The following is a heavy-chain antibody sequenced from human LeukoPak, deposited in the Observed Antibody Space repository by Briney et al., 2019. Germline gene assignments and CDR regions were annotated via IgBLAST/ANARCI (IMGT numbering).Heavy chain of an antibody. Sequence: GASVKVSCKASGGTFSSYAISWVRQAPGQGLEWVGLINPTGDSTNYAQNFRGRVTMTRDTSTSTVYMDLSSLRSEDTAVYYCAREASGGYFDYWGQGTLVTVSS. D-gene: IGHD4-23*01. J-gene: IGHJ4*02. V-gene: IGHV1-46*01. CDR2: INPTGDST. CDR1: GGTFSSYA. CDR3: AREASGGYFDY.